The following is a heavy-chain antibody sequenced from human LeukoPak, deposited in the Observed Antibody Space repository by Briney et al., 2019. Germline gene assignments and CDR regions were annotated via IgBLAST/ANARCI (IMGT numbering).Heavy chain of an antibody. J-gene: IGHJ4*02. CDR1: GFTFSSYA. D-gene: IGHD6-19*01. V-gene: IGHV3-23*01. Sequence: GGSLRLSCAASGFTFSSYAMSWVRQAPGKGLEWVSAISGSGGSTYYADSVKDRFTISRDNSKNTLYLQMNSLRAEDTAVYYCARDHSSGWYRQPGQFDYWGQGTLVTVSS. CDR3: ARDHSSGWYRQPGQFDY. CDR2: ISGSGGST.